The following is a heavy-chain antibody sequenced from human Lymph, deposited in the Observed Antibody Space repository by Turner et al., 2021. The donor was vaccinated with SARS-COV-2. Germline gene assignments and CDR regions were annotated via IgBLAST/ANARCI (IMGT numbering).Heavy chain of an antibody. V-gene: IGHV1-2*02. CDR1: GYTFTGYY. J-gene: IGHJ3*01. D-gene: IGHD3-22*01. CDR3: ARGGLYYYDSSAYYGDAFDF. Sequence: QVQLVQSGAEVKEPGASVKVSCKDSGYTFTGYYMHWVRQAPGQGLEWMGWINPDSGGTNYAQNFQDRVTMTRDTSISTAYMELSRLRSDDTAVYYCARGGLYYYDSSAYYGDAFDFWGQGTMVTVSS. CDR2: INPDSGGT.